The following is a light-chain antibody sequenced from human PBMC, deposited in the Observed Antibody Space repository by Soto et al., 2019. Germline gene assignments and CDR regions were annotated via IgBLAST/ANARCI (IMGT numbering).Light chain of an antibody. CDR3: QQYRT. V-gene: IGKV3-15*01. CDR1: QSVTRD. Sequence: EILLTQSPATLSVSPGERVTLSCRASQSVTRDLAWYQQKPGQAPRLLIYGASTRATGILARFSGSGSGTEFTLTISSLQSEDFAIYYCQQYRTFGQGTRVEIK. J-gene: IGKJ1*01. CDR2: GAS.